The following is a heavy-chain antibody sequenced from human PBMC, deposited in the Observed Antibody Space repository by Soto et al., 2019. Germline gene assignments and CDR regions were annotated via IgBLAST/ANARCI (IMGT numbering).Heavy chain of an antibody. Sequence: QVPLVQSGAEVKKPGASVKVSRKASGYTFTSYGISWVRQAPGQGLEWMGWISAYNGNTNYAQKLQGRVTMTTDTSTSTAYMELRSLRSDDTAVYYCAREAEYQWLVIIYNGMDVWGQGTTVTVSS. J-gene: IGHJ6*02. V-gene: IGHV1-18*01. CDR3: AREAEYQWLVIIYNGMDV. CDR2: ISAYNGNT. D-gene: IGHD6-19*01. CDR1: GYTFTSYG.